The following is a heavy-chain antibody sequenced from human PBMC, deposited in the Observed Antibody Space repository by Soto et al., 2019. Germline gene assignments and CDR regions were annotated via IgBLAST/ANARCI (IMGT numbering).Heavy chain of an antibody. D-gene: IGHD4-17*01. Sequence: QPGGSLRLSCAASGFTFSSYGMHWVRQAPGKGLEWVAVIWYDGSNKYYADSVKGRFTISRDNSKNTLYLQMNSLRAEDTAVYYCARAGGLYGDYHYFDYWGQGTLVTVSS. CDR3: ARAGGLYGDYHYFDY. J-gene: IGHJ4*02. CDR2: IWYDGSNK. V-gene: IGHV3-33*01. CDR1: GFTFSSYG.